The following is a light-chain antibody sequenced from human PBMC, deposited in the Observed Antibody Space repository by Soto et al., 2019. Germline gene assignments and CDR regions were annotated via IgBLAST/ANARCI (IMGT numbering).Light chain of an antibody. CDR2: WAS. CDR3: QQYYSTPDT. Sequence: DIVMTQSPDSLAVSLGERATINCKSSQSVLYSPNNKNYLAWYQQKPGQPPKLLIYWASTRESGVPDRFSGSGSGTDFTLTISSLQAEDVAVYYCQQYYSTPDTFGGGTKVEIK. CDR1: QSVLYSPNNKNY. J-gene: IGKJ4*01. V-gene: IGKV4-1*01.